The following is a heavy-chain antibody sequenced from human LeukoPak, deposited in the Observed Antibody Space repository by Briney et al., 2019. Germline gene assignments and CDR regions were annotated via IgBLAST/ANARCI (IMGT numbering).Heavy chain of an antibody. Sequence: SETLSLTCTVSGGSISSYYWSWIRQPPGKGLEWIGYIYYSGSTNYNPSLKSRVTISVDTSKNQFSLKLSSVTAADTAVYYCARGPVRGVIPYYFDYWGQGTLVTVSS. D-gene: IGHD3-10*01. CDR2: IYYSGST. CDR3: ARGPVRGVIPYYFDY. CDR1: GGSISSYY. J-gene: IGHJ4*02. V-gene: IGHV4-59*08.